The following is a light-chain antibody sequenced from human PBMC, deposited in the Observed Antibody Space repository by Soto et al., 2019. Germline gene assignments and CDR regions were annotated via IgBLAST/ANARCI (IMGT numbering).Light chain of an antibody. V-gene: IGLV1-40*01. CDR3: QSYDSSLSGVV. Sequence: QTVVTQPPSVSGAPGQRVTISCAGGSSSIGAGYDVHWYQQLPGTAPKLLIYGNFNRPSGVPDRFSGSKSGTSASLAITGLQAGDEADYYCQSYDSSLSGVVFGGGTKVTFL. J-gene: IGLJ2*01. CDR2: GNF. CDR1: SSSIGAGYD.